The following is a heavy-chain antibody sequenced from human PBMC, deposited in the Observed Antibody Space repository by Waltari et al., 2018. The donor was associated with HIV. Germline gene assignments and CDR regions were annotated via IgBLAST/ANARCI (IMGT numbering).Heavy chain of an antibody. CDR1: GWSFSGYF. CDR3: ARVFGGGHFDY. J-gene: IGHJ4*02. D-gene: IGHD3-10*01. Sequence: QVQLKQWGAGLLKPSENLSLTCAVYGWSFSGYFWTWIRQAPGKGLEWIGEINQSGNTRYNPSLKSRVTTSIDTSKNQFSLRLNSVTAADTAVYYCARVFGGGHFDYWGRGTLVTVS. V-gene: IGHV4-34*01. CDR2: INQSGNT.